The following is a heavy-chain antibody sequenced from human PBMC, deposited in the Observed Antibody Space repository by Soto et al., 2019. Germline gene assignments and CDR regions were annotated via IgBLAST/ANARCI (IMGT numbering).Heavy chain of an antibody. Sequence: QVQLVQSGAEVKKPGSSVKVSCKASGDTFSSFAFSWVRQAPGQGLEWMGGIIPIFRTPKYAQKFQGRVTITADEPTSTAYMELSSLRSEDTAVYYCARDKYREQLGGNYYYALDVWGRGTTVIVSS. CDR2: IIPIFRTP. V-gene: IGHV1-69*12. CDR3: ARDKYREQLGGNYYYALDV. CDR1: GDTFSSFA. D-gene: IGHD1-1*01. J-gene: IGHJ6*02.